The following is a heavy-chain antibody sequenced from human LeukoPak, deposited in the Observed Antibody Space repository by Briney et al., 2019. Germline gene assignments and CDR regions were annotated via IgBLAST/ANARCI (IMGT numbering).Heavy chain of an antibody. CDR3: AKPYSSTYGVNYYYMDV. J-gene: IGHJ6*03. V-gene: IGHV3-23*01. CDR1: GFTFSTYG. CDR2: ISGSGGST. Sequence: QPGGSLRLSCAASGFTFSTYGMNWVRQAPGKGLGWVSGISGSGGSTYYADSVKGRFTISRDNSKNTLYLQMNSLGADDTAVYYCAKPYSSTYGVNYYYMDVWGKGTTVTISS. D-gene: IGHD4-17*01.